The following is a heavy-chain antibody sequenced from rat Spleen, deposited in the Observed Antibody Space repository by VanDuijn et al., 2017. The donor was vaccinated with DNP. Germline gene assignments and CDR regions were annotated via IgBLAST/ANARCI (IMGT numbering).Heavy chain of an antibody. CDR2: ISYDGGST. CDR3: ARHAYTTDYYSYWYFDF. CDR1: GFSFRDYD. J-gene: IGHJ1*01. D-gene: IGHD1-6*01. V-gene: IGHV5-7*01. Sequence: EVQLVESGGGLVQPGRSLKLSCVASGFSFRDYDMAWVRQAPIKGLEWVATISYDGGSTHYRASVMGRFTISRDKAKSTLYLQRDSLRSEDTATYYCARHAYTTDYYSYWYFDFWGPGTMVTVSS.